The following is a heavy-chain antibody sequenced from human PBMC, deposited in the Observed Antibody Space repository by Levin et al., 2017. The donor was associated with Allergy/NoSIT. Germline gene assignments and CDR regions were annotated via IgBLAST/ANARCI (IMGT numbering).Heavy chain of an antibody. J-gene: IGHJ4*02. D-gene: IGHD3-10*02. CDR2: FYYSGST. Sequence: SQTLSLTCTVSGGSINSSDYYWGWIRQPPGKGLEWIGSFYYSGSTYYNPSLKSRVTISTGTSKNQFSLKLSSVTAADTAVYYCATPFTLIGGTWIYYFDFWGQGTLVTVSS. V-gene: IGHV4-39*01. CDR3: ATPFTLIGGTWIYYFDF. CDR1: GGSINSSDYY.